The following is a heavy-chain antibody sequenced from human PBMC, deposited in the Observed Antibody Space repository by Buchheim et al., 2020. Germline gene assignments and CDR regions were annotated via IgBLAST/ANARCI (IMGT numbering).Heavy chain of an antibody. Sequence: QVQLVESGGGVVQPGRSLRLSCAASGFTFSSYGMHWVRQAPGKGLEWVAVISYDGSNKYYADSVKGRFTISRDNSKNTLYLQMNSLRAEDTAVYYCAKDGATPYYFDYWGQGTL. CDR1: GFTFSSYG. CDR3: AKDGATPYYFDY. CDR2: ISYDGSNK. D-gene: IGHD1-26*01. J-gene: IGHJ4*02. V-gene: IGHV3-30*18.